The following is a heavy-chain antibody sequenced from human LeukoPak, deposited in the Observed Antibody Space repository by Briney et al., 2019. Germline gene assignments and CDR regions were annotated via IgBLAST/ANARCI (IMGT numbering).Heavy chain of an antibody. J-gene: IGHJ6*03. D-gene: IGHD6-19*01. CDR2: IRSKAYGGTT. CDR3: TRGYSSGGRSHYYMDV. V-gene: IGHV3-49*03. Sequence: GGSLRLYCTASGFTFGAYAMSWFRQAPGKGLEWVGFIRSKAYGGTTEYAASVKGRFTISRDDSKSIAYLQMNSLKTEDTAVYYCTRGYSSGGRSHYYMDVWGKGTTVTVSS. CDR1: GFTFGAYA.